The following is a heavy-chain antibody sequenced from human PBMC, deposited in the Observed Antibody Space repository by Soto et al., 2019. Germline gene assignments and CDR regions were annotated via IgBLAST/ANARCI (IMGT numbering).Heavy chain of an antibody. V-gene: IGHV3-23*01. CDR1: GLTVTSHD. Sequence: GGSLRLSCEASGLTVTSHDMSWVRQAPGKGLEWVSGISGSGSNTYYADAVKGQFTISKYNSRNTLFLQMNSLRAEDTAVYYCAKDVESIGWYFDLWGRGTLVTVSS. J-gene: IGHJ2*01. D-gene: IGHD3-3*01. CDR2: ISGSGSNT. CDR3: AKDVESIGWYFDL.